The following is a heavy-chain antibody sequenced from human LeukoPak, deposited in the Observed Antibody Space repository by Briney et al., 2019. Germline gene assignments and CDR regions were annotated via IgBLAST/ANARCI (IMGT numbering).Heavy chain of an antibody. D-gene: IGHD2-21*02. Sequence: PGGSLRLSCAASGFTFSSYSMNWVRQAPGKGLEWVSSISSSSSYIYYADSVKGRFTISRDNAKNSLYLQMNSLRAEDTAVYYCARRRYCGGDCYSLDYWGQGTLVTVSS. CDR3: ARRRYCGGDCYSLDY. J-gene: IGHJ4*02. CDR2: ISSSSSYI. CDR1: GFTFSSYS. V-gene: IGHV3-21*04.